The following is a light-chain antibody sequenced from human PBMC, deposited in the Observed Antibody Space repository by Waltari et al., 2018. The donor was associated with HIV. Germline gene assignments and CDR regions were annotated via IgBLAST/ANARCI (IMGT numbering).Light chain of an antibody. CDR2: GAS. Sequence: DIVLTQSPATLSVSPGEGATLSCRASQSVGSNLAWYQQKPGQAPRLLIDGASTRATGTPARFSGSGSGTEFTLTISSLQSEDFAVYYCQQYSNWPPGPLTFGGGTKVEIK. V-gene: IGKV3-15*01. CDR3: QQYSNWPPGPLT. CDR1: QSVGSN. J-gene: IGKJ4*01.